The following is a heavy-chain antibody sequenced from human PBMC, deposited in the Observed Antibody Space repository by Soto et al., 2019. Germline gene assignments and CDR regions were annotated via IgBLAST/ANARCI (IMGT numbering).Heavy chain of an antibody. D-gene: IGHD2-15*01. V-gene: IGHV1-69*01. CDR2: IIPMFAAT. CDR3: ARGAIVAVPAARSSYHDYTNHRVDS. Sequence: QVQLAQSGAEMTKPGSSVKVSCRASGGSFSDFAFSWVRQAPGQGLEWMGGIIPMFAATKYAQRLQDRVTITADESTNTVYLARNSLTSEATAIYYCARGAIVAVPAARSSYHDYTNHRVDSWAQGTLVTVSS. J-gene: IGHJ4*02. CDR1: GGSFSDFA.